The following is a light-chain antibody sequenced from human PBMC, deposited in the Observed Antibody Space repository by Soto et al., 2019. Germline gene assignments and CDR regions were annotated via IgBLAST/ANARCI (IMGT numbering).Light chain of an antibody. V-gene: IGKV1-6*01. CDR3: LQDFSYPRT. Sequence: AIQMTQSPSSLSASVGDRVTITCRASQDIRDLLHWYQQKPGKAPKLLIYSASTLQAGVPSRFSGSGSGTDFSLTISSLQPEDFATYFCLQDFSYPRTFGPGTKLEIK. J-gene: IGKJ1*01. CDR1: QDIRDL. CDR2: SAS.